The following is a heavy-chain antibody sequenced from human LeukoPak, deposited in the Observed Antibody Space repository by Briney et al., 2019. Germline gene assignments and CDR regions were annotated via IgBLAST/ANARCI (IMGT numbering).Heavy chain of an antibody. D-gene: IGHD3-3*01. V-gene: IGHV1-2*04. CDR3: ARAVTTYYFDY. CDR2: INPNSGGT. J-gene: IGHJ4*02. CDR1: GYTFTGYY. Sequence: EASVKVSCKASGYTFTGYYMHWVRQAPGQGLEWMGWINPNSGGTNYAQKFQGWVTMTRDTSISTAYMELSRLRSDDTAVYYCARAVTTYYFDYWGQGTLVTVSS.